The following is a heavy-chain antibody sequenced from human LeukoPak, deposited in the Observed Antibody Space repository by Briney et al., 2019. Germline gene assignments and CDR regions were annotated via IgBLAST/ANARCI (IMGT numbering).Heavy chain of an antibody. CDR3: ARSGGAFDY. D-gene: IGHD4-23*01. CDR2: ISSRSSYI. J-gene: IGHJ4*02. Sequence: GGSLRLSCAASGFTFSSYSMNWVRQAPGKGPEDVSYISSRSSYIYYADSVKGRFTISRDDAKNSLYLQMNSLRAEDTAVYYCARSGGAFDYWGQGTLVTVSS. CDR1: GFTFSSYS. V-gene: IGHV3-21*01.